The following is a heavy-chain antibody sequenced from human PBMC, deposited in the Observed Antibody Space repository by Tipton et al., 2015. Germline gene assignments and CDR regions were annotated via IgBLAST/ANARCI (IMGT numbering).Heavy chain of an antibody. Sequence: GLVKPSETLSLTCTVSGGSISHYYWSWIRQPPGKGLEWFGHIYYSGSTNYNPSLKSRVTMSVDTSKNQFSLNLRSVTAADTAVYYCARWLRFGEQFDYWGLGTQVTVSS. CDR1: GGSISHYY. CDR2: IYYSGST. V-gene: IGHV4-59*12. J-gene: IGHJ4*02. CDR3: ARWLRFGEQFDY. D-gene: IGHD1/OR15-1a*01.